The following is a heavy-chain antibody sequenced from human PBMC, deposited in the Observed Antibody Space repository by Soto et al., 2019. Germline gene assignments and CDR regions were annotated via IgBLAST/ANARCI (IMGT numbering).Heavy chain of an antibody. D-gene: IGHD4-4*01. CDR3: PTPYRAYDY. V-gene: IGHV5-51*01. J-gene: IGHJ4*02. CDR2: IYPTDSDA. CDR1: GYQFANFW. Sequence: PGESLKISCQGSGYQFANFWIGWVRQMPGKGLEWMGVIYPTDSDATYSPSFQGQVTISVDKSISTAYLQWSSLKASDTAMYYGPTPYRAYDYWGQGTLVTVSS.